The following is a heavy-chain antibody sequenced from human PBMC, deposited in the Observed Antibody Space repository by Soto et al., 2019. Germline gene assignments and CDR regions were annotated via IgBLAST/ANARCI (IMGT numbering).Heavy chain of an antibody. V-gene: IGHV4-31*03. CDR2: IYYSGST. CDR1: GGSISSGGYY. CDR3: ARVLARGFGELLKSVSAP. Sequence: SETLSLTCTVSGGSISSGGYYWSWIRQHPGKGLEWIGYIYYSGSTYYNPSLKSRVTISVDTSKNQFSLKLSSVTAADTAVYICARVLARGFGELLKSVSAPGGQGTLVPVSP. J-gene: IGHJ5*02. D-gene: IGHD3-10*01.